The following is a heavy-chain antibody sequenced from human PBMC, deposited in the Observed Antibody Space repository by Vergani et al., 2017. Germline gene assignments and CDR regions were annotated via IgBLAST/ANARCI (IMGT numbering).Heavy chain of an antibody. Sequence: QLQLQESGPGLVKPSETLSLTCAVSGVSIKSRSYYWGWIRQSPGKGLEWIGSLYDNGNTYYNPSLKSRVVISVVTSKNQVSLNLGSVTAADTAVYYCARNRAIELAVRMHYYYAIDVWGQGTTVTVSS. CDR3: ARNRAIELAVRMHYYYAIDV. D-gene: IGHD5-24*01. CDR1: GVSIKSRSYY. CDR2: LYDNGNT. V-gene: IGHV4-39*01. J-gene: IGHJ6*02.